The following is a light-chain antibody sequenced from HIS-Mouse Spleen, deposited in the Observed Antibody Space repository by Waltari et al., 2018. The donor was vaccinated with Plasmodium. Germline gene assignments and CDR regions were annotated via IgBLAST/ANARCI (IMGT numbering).Light chain of an antibody. V-gene: IGLV1-44*01. CDR3: AAWDDSLNGYV. Sequence: QSVLTQPPSASGTPGQRVTISCSGSSSNIGSNTLNWYHQLPGTAPKLLIYGNNQRPSGVPDRCAGSKSGTSASLAISGRQAEDEADYYCAAWDDSLNGYVFGTGTKVTVL. J-gene: IGLJ1*01. CDR1: SSNIGSNT. CDR2: GNN.